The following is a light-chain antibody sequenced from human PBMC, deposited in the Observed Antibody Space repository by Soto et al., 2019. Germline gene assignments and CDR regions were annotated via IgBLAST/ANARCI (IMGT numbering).Light chain of an antibody. Sequence: EIVMTQSPATLSVSPGERATLSCRASQSVSSNLAWYQQKPGQAPRLLIYGASSRATGIPDRFSGSGSGTDFTLTISRLEPEDFAVYYCQQYGNSPQVTFGGGTKVDIK. V-gene: IGKV3-20*01. J-gene: IGKJ4*01. CDR1: QSVSSN. CDR3: QQYGNSPQVT. CDR2: GAS.